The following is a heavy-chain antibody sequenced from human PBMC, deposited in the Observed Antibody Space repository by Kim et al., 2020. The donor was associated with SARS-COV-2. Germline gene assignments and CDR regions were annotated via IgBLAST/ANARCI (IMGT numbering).Heavy chain of an antibody. Sequence: GGSLRLSCAASGFTFSNYWMSWVRQAPGKGLEWVANIKRDGSEEYYVDSVRGRFTISSDNAKNLLFLQMNSLRGEDTAVYYCTSWGAGNYWGPGTLVTVSS. D-gene: IGHD6-13*01. CDR1: GFTFSNYW. CDR3: TSWGAGNY. CDR2: IKRDGSEE. J-gene: IGHJ4*02. V-gene: IGHV3-7*01.